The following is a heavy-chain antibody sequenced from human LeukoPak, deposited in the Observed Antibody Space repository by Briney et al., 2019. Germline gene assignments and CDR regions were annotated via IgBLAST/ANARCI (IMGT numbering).Heavy chain of an antibody. CDR3: ARSRVGQWLVDWFDP. CDR1: GYSFTSYW. CDR2: IYPGDSDT. J-gene: IGHJ5*02. Sequence: GESLKISCKGSGYSFTSYWIGWVRPMPGKGLEWMGIIYPGDSDTRYSPSFQGQVTISADKSISTAYLQWSSLKASDTAMYYCARSRVGQWLVDWFDPWGQGTLVTVSS. V-gene: IGHV5-51*01. D-gene: IGHD6-19*01.